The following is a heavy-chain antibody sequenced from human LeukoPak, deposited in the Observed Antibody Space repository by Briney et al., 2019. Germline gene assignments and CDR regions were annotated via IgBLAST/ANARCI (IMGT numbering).Heavy chain of an antibody. D-gene: IGHD1-26*01. CDR3: AGRRGSSFDY. CDR1: GFSVSAHY. V-gene: IGHV3-53*01. J-gene: IGHJ4*02. CDR2: PCGDTI. Sequence: GGSLRLSCAAPGFSVSAHYMSWVRQAPGKGLEWVSTPCGDTIDYTDSVKGRFTISRDNSGNTLYLQMNNLRADDTAVYYCAGRRGSSFDYWGRGTQVIVSS.